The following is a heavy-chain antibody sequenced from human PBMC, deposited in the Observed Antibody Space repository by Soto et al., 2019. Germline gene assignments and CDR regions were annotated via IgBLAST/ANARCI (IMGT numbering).Heavy chain of an antibody. CDR3: AGDTGYYYYGMDV. CDR1: GGSISSGGYS. V-gene: IGHV4-30-2*01. J-gene: IGHJ6*02. Sequence: PSETLSLTCAVSGGSISSGGYSWSWIRQPPGKGLEWIGYIYHSGSTYYNPSLKSRVTISVDRSKNQFSLKLSSVTAADTAVYYCAGDTGYYYYGMDVWGQGTTVTVSS. D-gene: IGHD4-4*01. CDR2: IYHSGST.